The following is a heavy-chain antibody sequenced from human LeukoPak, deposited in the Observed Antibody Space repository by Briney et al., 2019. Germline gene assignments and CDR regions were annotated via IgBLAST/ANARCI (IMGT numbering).Heavy chain of an antibody. CDR1: GFTFSSYV. CDR3: ARDGSSWTYYFDY. Sequence: GGSLRLSCAASGFTFSSYVMNWVRQAPGKGLEWVSYISSSGSTIYYADSVKGRFTISRDNAKNSLYLQMNSLRAEDTAVYYCARDGSSWTYYFDYWGQGTLVTVSS. CDR2: ISSSGSTI. D-gene: IGHD6-13*01. V-gene: IGHV3-48*03. J-gene: IGHJ4*02.